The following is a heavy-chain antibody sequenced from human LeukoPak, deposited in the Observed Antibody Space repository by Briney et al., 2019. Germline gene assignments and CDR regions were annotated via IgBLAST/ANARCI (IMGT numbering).Heavy chain of an antibody. CDR3: ARPLITMVRGGGAFDI. J-gene: IGHJ3*02. V-gene: IGHV4-39*01. CDR1: GGSISSSSYY. D-gene: IGHD3-10*01. CDR2: IYYSGST. Sequence: SETLSLTCTVSGGSISSSSYYWGWIRQPPGKGLEWIGSIYYSGSTYYSPSLKSRVTISVDTSKNQFSLKLSSVTAADTAVYYCARPLITMVRGGGAFDIWGQGTMVTVSS.